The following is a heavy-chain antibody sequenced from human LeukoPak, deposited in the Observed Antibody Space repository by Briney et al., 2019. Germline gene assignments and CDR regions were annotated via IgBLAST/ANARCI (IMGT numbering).Heavy chain of an antibody. V-gene: IGHV3-23*01. Sequence: GGSLRLSCAASGFTFSNYVLIWVRQAPGRGLEWVSAITGSGGTTSYADSVKGRFTISRDNSRNTLYLLMNSLRAEDAAVYYCAKDREVSAARVYDYWGQGTLVTVSS. CDR2: ITGSGGTT. CDR3: AKDREVSAARVYDY. J-gene: IGHJ4*02. D-gene: IGHD2-2*01. CDR1: GFTFSNYV.